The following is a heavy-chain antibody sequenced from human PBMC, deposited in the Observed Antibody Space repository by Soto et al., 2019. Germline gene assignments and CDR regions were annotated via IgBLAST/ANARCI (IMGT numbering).Heavy chain of an antibody. D-gene: IGHD2-8*02. CDR3: ARDKITGLFDY. V-gene: IGHV4-34*01. CDR1: GGSFSGYY. Sequence: SEALSLTCAVYGGSFSGYYWTWIRPPPGTGLEWIGEINHSGSTNYNPSLKSRVTISVDTSKNQFSLKLTSVTVADTAVYYCARDKITGLFDYWGQGTLVTVSS. CDR2: INHSGST. J-gene: IGHJ4*02.